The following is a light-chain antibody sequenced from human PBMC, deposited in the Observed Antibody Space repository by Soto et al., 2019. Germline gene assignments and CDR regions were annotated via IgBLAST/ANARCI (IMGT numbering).Light chain of an antibody. CDR3: SSYGGSNNLL. V-gene: IGLV2-8*01. Sequence: QSALTQPPSSSGSPGQSVTISCTGTSSDVGGYNYASWYQQHPGKAPKLMIYEVSKRPSGVPDRFSGSKSGNTASLTVSGLQAEDEADYFCSSYGGSNNLLFGGGTKLTVL. CDR2: EVS. J-gene: IGLJ2*01. CDR1: SSDVGGYNY.